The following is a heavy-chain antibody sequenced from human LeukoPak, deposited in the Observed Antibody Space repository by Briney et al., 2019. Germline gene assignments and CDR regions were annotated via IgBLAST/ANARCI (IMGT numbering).Heavy chain of an antibody. CDR1: GFTFSSYG. Sequence: GGSLRLSCAASGFTFSSYGVHWVRRAPGKGLEWVAVISYDGSNKYYADSVKGRFTISRDNSKNTLYLQMNSLRAEDTAVYYCAKDQSTTGMGYWGQGTLVTVSS. V-gene: IGHV3-30*18. CDR3: AKDQSTTGMGY. J-gene: IGHJ4*02. D-gene: IGHD1-1*01. CDR2: ISYDGSNK.